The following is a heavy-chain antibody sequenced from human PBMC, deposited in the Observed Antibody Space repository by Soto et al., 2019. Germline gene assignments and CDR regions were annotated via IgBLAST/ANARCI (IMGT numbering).Heavy chain of an antibody. J-gene: IGHJ4*02. V-gene: IGHV4-59*08. CDR1: CGYISNFY. CDR2: IFYSGST. Sequence: SETLSLTCTVSCGYISNFYWSWIRQPPGKGLQWIGYIFYSGSTNYNPSLKSRVTISVSTSKNQFSLNLNSVTAADTAVYYCARQRRDFDYWGQGSLVTVSS. CDR3: ARQRRDFDY.